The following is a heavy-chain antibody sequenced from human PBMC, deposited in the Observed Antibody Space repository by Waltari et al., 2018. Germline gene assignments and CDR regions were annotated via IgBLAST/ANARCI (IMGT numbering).Heavy chain of an antibody. CDR3: VREWSSSSSWFDP. Sequence: QVQLQGSGPGLVKSSETLSLTCTVSGGSIGRNTFYWAWIRQPPGKRMEWMASINYSGSTYYMPSLKSRVTISVDTSRNQLSLRLTSVTAADTAVYFCVREWSSSSSWFDPWGQGTLVTVSS. D-gene: IGHD6-6*01. CDR1: GGSIGRNTFY. J-gene: IGHJ5*02. V-gene: IGHV4-39*07. CDR2: INYSGST.